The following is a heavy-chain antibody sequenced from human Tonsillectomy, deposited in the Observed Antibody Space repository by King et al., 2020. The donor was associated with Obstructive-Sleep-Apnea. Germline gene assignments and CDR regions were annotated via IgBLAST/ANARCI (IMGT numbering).Heavy chain of an antibody. V-gene: IGHV4-31*03. CDR1: GGSISSGGYY. Sequence: VQLQESGPGLVKPSQTLSLTCTVSGGSISSGGYYWSWIRQHPGKGLEWIGYIYYSGSTYYNPSLKSRVTISVDTSKNQFSLKLSSVTAADTAVYYCARGITMVRGVIIEGDAFDIWGQGTMVTVSS. D-gene: IGHD3-10*01. J-gene: IGHJ3*02. CDR3: ARGITMVRGVIIEGDAFDI. CDR2: IYYSGST.